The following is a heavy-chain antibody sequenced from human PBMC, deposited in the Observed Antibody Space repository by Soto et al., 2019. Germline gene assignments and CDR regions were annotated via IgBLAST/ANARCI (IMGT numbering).Heavy chain of an antibody. J-gene: IGHJ6*02. CDR2: ISGSGGST. CDR1: GFTFSSYA. V-gene: IGHV3-23*01. D-gene: IGHD6-19*01. Sequence: EVQLLESGGGLVQPGGSLRLSCAASGFTFSSYAMSWVRQAPGKGLEWVSAISGSGGSTYYADSVKGRFTISRDNSKNTLYLQMNSLRAEDTAVYYCARVESSGWYGGYYYYGMDVWGQGTTVTVSS. CDR3: ARVESSGWYGGYYYYGMDV.